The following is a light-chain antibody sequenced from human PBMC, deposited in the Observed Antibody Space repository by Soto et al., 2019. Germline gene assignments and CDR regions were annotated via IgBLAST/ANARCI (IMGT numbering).Light chain of an antibody. Sequence: SALTQPRSVSGSPGQSVSISCTGTSSDVGGYNYVSWYQQHPGKAPKVMIYDVSKRPSGVPDRFSGSKSGNTASLTISGLQSEDEADYYCCSYAGRYIYVFGTGTKVTVL. J-gene: IGLJ1*01. CDR3: CSYAGRYIYV. V-gene: IGLV2-11*01. CDR1: SSDVGGYNY. CDR2: DVS.